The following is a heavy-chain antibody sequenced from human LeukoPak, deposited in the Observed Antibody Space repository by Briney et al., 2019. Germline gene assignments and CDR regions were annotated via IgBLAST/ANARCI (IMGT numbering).Heavy chain of an antibody. CDR1: GGTFSSYA. CDR3: ARVLGSGWYGGGFDY. CDR2: INPNSGGT. J-gene: IGHJ4*02. V-gene: IGHV1-2*06. Sequence: ASVKVSCKASGGTFSSYAISWVRQAPGQGLEWMGRINPNSGGTNYAQKFQGRVTMTRDTSISTAYMELSRLRSDDTAVYYCARVLGSGWYGGGFDYWGQGTLVTVSS. D-gene: IGHD6-19*01.